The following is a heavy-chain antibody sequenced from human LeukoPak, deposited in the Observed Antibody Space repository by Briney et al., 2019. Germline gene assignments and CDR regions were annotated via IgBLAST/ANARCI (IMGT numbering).Heavy chain of an antibody. V-gene: IGHV3-21*04. J-gene: IGHJ6*02. D-gene: IGHD3-22*01. CDR3: ARDGHEDYYDSSGYYRGPLGYGMDV. Sequence: KSGGSLRLSCAASGFTFSSYTMNWVRQAPGKGLEWASSISSSANYIYYADSVKGRFTISRDNAKNSLYLQMNSLRAEDTALYYCARDGHEDYYDSSGYYRGPLGYGMDVWGQGTTVTVSS. CDR2: ISSSANYI. CDR1: GFTFSSYT.